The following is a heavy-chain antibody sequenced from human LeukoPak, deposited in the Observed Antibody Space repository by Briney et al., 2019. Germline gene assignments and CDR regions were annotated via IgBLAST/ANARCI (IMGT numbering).Heavy chain of an antibody. J-gene: IGHJ4*02. CDR3: AREWGPPDY. CDR2: INSDGTST. CDR1: GFTFSSYS. D-gene: IGHD1-26*01. V-gene: IGHV3-74*01. Sequence: GGSLRLSCAAFGFTFSSYSMNWVRQAPGKGLVWVSRINSDGTSTSYADSVKGRFTISRDNAKNTLYLQMNSLRAEDTTVYYCAREWGPPDYWGQGTLVTVSS.